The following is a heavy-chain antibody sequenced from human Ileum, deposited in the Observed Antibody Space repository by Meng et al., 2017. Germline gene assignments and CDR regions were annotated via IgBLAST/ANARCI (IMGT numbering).Heavy chain of an antibody. CDR2: IDGSGTTI. CDR1: GFTFSGYH. CDR3: ARDFWNGAFDY. J-gene: IGHJ4*02. D-gene: IGHD1-1*01. V-gene: IGHV3-11*01. Sequence: GGSLRLSCAASGFTFSGYHMIWIRQAPGKGLEWVSTIDGSGTTISYADSVRGRFTISRDNAKNSLYLQIDSLKAEDTAVCYCARDFWNGAFDYWGQGTLVTVSS.